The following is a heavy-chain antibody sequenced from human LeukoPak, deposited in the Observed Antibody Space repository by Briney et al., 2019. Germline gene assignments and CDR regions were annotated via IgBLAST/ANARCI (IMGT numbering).Heavy chain of an antibody. CDR2: INHSRST. J-gene: IGHJ5*02. D-gene: IGHD2-8*01. CDR1: GGSFSGYY. Sequence: PSETLSLTCAVYGGSFSGYYWSWIRQPPGKGLEWIGEINHSRSTNYNPSLKSRVTISLDTSKNQLSLKLSSVTAADTAVYYCARGFSLTNGDWFDPWGQGTLVTVSS. V-gene: IGHV4-34*01. CDR3: ARGFSLTNGDWFDP.